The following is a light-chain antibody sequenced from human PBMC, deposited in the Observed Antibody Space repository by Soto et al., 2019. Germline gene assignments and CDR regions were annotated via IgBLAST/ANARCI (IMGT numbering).Light chain of an antibody. Sequence: DIQMTQSPTSLSASVGDRVTITCRASQDIRNFVAWYQQKPGKAPKLLIYAASTLQSGVPSRFSGSGSGTVFTLTISCLQPEDVATYYCQKYNSAPWTFGQGTKVEIK. J-gene: IGKJ1*01. V-gene: IGKV1-27*01. CDR2: AAS. CDR1: QDIRNF. CDR3: QKYNSAPWT.